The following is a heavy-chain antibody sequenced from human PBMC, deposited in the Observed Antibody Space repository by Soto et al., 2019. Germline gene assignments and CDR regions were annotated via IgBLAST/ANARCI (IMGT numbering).Heavy chain of an antibody. CDR1: GFSLSTSGMG. D-gene: IGHD6-13*01. V-gene: IGHV2-5*02. CDR3: AHYSSTSSFDY. Sequence: QITLKESGPTLVKPTQTFTLACTFSGFSLSTSGMGVGWIRQPPGKALEWLALIYWDDDKRYSPSLKSRLTXTXXTSKTQVVLTMTNMDPVDTATYYCAHYSSTSSFDYWGQGTLVTVSS. CDR2: IYWDDDK. J-gene: IGHJ4*02.